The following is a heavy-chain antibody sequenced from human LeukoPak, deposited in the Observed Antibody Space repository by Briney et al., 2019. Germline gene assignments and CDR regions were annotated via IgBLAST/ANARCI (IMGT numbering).Heavy chain of an antibody. CDR3: ARDQSPSNDDFWSGYPAHAFDI. CDR1: GFTFSSYA. V-gene: IGHV3-23*01. CDR2: ISGSGGST. D-gene: IGHD3-3*01. Sequence: GGSLRLSCAASGFTFSSYAMSWVRQAPGKGLEWVSAISGSGGSTYYADSVKGRFTISRDTSKNTLYLQMNSLRREDTALYYCARDQSPSNDDFWSGYPAHAFDIWGQGTMVTVSS. J-gene: IGHJ3*02.